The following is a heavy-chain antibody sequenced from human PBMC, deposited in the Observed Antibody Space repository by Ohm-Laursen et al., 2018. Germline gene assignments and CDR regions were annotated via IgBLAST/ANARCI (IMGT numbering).Heavy chain of an antibody. V-gene: IGHV1-2*02. CDR1: GYTFTGYY. D-gene: IGHD3-22*01. Sequence: GASVKVSCKASGYTFTGYYMHWVRQAPGQGLEWMGWINPNSGGTNYAQKFQGRVTMTRDTSISTAYMELSRLRPDDTAVYYCARTSDSSGYLPITFDYWGQGTLVTVSS. CDR3: ARTSDSSGYLPITFDY. J-gene: IGHJ4*02. CDR2: INPNSGGT.